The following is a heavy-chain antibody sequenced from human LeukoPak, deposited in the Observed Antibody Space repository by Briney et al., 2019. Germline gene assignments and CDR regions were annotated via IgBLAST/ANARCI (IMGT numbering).Heavy chain of an antibody. CDR3: ARVADSWGFDY. Sequence: PSETLSLTCAVYGGSFSGYYWSWIRQPPGKGLEWIGEINHSGSTNYNPSLKSRVTISVDTSKNQFSLKLSSVTAADTAVYYCARVADSWGFDYWGQGTLVTVSS. D-gene: IGHD3-16*01. V-gene: IGHV4-34*01. CDR1: GGSFSGYY. CDR2: INHSGST. J-gene: IGHJ4*02.